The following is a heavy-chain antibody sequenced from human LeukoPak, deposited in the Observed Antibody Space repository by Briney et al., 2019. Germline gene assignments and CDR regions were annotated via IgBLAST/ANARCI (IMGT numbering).Heavy chain of an antibody. J-gene: IGHJ6*02. V-gene: IGHV1-46*01. CDR3: ARRGDSSGYYFNYYYYGMDV. D-gene: IGHD3-22*01. Sequence: ASVKVSCKASGYTFTSYYMHWVRQAPGQGLEWMGIINPSGGSTSYAQKFQGRVTMTRDTSTSTVYMELSSLRSEDTAVYYCARRGDSSGYYFNYYYYGMDVWGQGTTVTVSS. CDR1: GYTFTSYY. CDR2: INPSGGST.